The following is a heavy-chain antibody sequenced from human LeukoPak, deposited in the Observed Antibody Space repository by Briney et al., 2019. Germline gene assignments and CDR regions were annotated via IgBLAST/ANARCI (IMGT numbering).Heavy chain of an antibody. D-gene: IGHD4-23*01. V-gene: IGHV1-69*13. J-gene: IGHJ5*02. Sequence: ASVKVSCKASGGTFSSYAISWVRQAPGQGLEWMGGIIPIFGTANYAQKFQGRVTITADESTSTAYMELSSLRSEDTAVYYCARDMPHDYGGNVIWFDPWGQGTLVTVSS. CDR2: IIPIFGTA. CDR1: GGTFSSYA. CDR3: ARDMPHDYGGNVIWFDP.